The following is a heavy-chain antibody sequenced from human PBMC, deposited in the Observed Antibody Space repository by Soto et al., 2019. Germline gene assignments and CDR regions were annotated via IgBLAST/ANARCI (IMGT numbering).Heavy chain of an antibody. V-gene: IGHV3-30-3*01. CDR1: GFTFSSYA. CDR3: ARPLWRDDYNWGYFDL. J-gene: IGHJ2*01. D-gene: IGHD4-4*01. CDR2: ISYDGSNK. Sequence: QVQLVESGGGVVQPGRSLRLSCAASGFTFSSYAMHWVRQAPGKGLEWVAVISYDGSNKYYADCVKGRFTISRDNSKNALYLQMNSLRAEDTAAYYCARPLWRDDYNWGYFDLWGRGTLVSAS.